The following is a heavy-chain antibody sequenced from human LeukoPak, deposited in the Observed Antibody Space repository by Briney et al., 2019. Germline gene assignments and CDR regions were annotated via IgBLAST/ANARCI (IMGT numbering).Heavy chain of an antibody. J-gene: IGHJ4*02. CDR3: AGAVGAMPVAPFDY. D-gene: IGHD2-2*01. V-gene: IGHV1-69*13. CDR1: GGTFSSYA. Sequence: GASVKVSCKASGGTFSSYAISWVRQAPGQGLEWMGGIIPIFGTANYAQKFQGRVTVTADESTSTAYMELSSLRSEDTAVYYCAGAVGAMPVAPFDYWGQGTLVTVSS. CDR2: IIPIFGTA.